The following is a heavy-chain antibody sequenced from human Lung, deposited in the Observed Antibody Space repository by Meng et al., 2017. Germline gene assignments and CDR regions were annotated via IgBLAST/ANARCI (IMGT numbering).Heavy chain of an antibody. V-gene: IGHV3-49*04. Sequence: GGSLRLSCTASGFTFGDYAMSWVRQAPGKGLEWVGFIRSKAYGGTTEYAASVKGRFTISRDDSKSIAYLQMNSLKTEDTAVYYCTRARGLRNYYDSSGYPKHFDYWGQGTLVTVSS. D-gene: IGHD3-22*01. CDR1: GFTFGDYA. CDR3: TRARGLRNYYDSSGYPKHFDY. CDR2: IRSKAYGGTT. J-gene: IGHJ4*02.